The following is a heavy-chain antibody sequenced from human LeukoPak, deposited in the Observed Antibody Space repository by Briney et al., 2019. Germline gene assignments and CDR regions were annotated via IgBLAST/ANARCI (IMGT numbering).Heavy chain of an antibody. CDR3: ARELDGRYFDY. CDR2: KNQGGNEE. V-gene: IGHV3-7*01. CDR1: GFTFSTYA. D-gene: IGHD3/OR15-3a*01. Sequence: GGSLRLSCAASGFTFSTYAMNWVRQAPGKGLEWVANKNQGGNEEYYVDSVRGRFTISRDNAQNSLYLQMNSLRVEDTAVYYCARELDGRYFDYWGQGILVTVSS. J-gene: IGHJ4*02.